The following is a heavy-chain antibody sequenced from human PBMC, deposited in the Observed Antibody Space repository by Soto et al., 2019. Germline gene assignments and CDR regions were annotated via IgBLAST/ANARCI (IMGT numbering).Heavy chain of an antibody. J-gene: IGHJ4*02. Sequence: GGSLRLSXAASGFTFSSYGMHWVRQAPGKGLEWVAVISYDGSNKYYADSVKGRFTISRDNSKNTLYLQMNSLRAEDTAVYYCPKDRAGYSYGYGAPFDYWGQGTLVTVSS. CDR2: ISYDGSNK. CDR3: PKDRAGYSYGYGAPFDY. CDR1: GFTFSSYG. D-gene: IGHD5-18*01. V-gene: IGHV3-30*18.